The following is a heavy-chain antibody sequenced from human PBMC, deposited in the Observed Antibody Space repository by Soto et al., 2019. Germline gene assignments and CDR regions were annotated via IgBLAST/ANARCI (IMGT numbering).Heavy chain of an antibody. CDR3: ARFLGLRGDHDY. D-gene: IGHD3-3*01. CDR2: ISSSSSYI. J-gene: IGHJ4*02. Sequence: GGSLRLSCAASGFTFSSYSMNWVRQAPGKGLELVSSISSSSSYIYYADSVKGRFTISRDNAKNSLYLQMNSLRAEDTAVYYCARFLGLRGDHDYWGQGTLVTVSS. CDR1: GFTFSSYS. V-gene: IGHV3-21*01.